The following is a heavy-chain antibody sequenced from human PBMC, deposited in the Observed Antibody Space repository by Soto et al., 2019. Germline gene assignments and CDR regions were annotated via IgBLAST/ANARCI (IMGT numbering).Heavy chain of an antibody. CDR2: ISYDGSNK. V-gene: IGHV3-30-3*01. D-gene: IGHD5-18*01. Sequence: PGGSLRLSCAASGFTFSSSAMHWVRQAPGKGLEWVAVISYDGSNKYYADSVKGRFTISRDNSKNTLYLQMNSLRAEDTAVYYCARDLRAWIQDSGAFDIWGQGTMVTV. CDR3: ARDLRAWIQDSGAFDI. CDR1: GFTFSSSA. J-gene: IGHJ3*02.